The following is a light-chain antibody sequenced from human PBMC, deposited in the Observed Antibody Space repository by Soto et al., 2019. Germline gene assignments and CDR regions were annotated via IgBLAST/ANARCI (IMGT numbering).Light chain of an antibody. CDR1: SSDVGGYTS. Sequence: QSALTQPPSLSGSPGQSITISCTGTSSDVGGYTSVSWYQQHPGKAPKLVLYEVSDRPSGVSSRFSGSKSGNTASLTISGLQAEDEADYYCSAYTVSRTYVFGTGTKLTVL. V-gene: IGLV2-14*01. CDR2: EVS. CDR3: SAYTVSRTYV. J-gene: IGLJ1*01.